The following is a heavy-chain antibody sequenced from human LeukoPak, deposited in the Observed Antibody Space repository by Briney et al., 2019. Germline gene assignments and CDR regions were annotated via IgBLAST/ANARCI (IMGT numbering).Heavy chain of an antibody. V-gene: IGHV4-34*01. Sequence: SETLSLTCAVYGGSFSGYYWSWIRQPPGKGLEWIGEINHSGSTNYNPSLKSRVTISVDTSKNQFSLKLSSVTAADTAVYYCARGIVGAPTDYWGQGTLVTVSS. CDR1: GGSFSGYY. CDR3: ARGIVGAPTDY. D-gene: IGHD1-26*01. J-gene: IGHJ4*02. CDR2: INHSGST.